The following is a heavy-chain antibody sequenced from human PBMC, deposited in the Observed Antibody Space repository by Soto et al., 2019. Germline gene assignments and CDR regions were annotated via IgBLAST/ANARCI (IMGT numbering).Heavy chain of an antibody. D-gene: IGHD2-2*01. J-gene: IGHJ5*02. CDR2: INVGNGDT. CDR3: ARLPHPYCSRPTCPSWLDP. CDR1: GFTFSNYG. V-gene: IGHV1-3*01. Sequence: VKVSCKASGFTFSNYGLHWVRQAPGQSLEWMGWINVGNGDTKYSQKFQGRVSITRDTSASTAYMELSSLTSEDTAVYYCARLPHPYCSRPTCPSWLDPWGLGTLVTVSS.